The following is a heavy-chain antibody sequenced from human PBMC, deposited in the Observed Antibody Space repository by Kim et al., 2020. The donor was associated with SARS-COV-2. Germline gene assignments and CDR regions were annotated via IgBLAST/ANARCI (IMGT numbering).Heavy chain of an antibody. CDR2: ISGSGGST. CDR3: AKDPFEADDYGYYFDY. V-gene: IGHV3-23*01. Sequence: GGSLRLSCAASGFTFSSYAMSWVRQAPGKGLEWVSAISGSGGSTYYADSVKGRFTISRDNSKNTLYLQMNSLRAEDTAVYYCAKDPFEADDYGYYFDYWGQGTLVTVSS. D-gene: IGHD4-17*01. CDR1: GFTFSSYA. J-gene: IGHJ4*02.